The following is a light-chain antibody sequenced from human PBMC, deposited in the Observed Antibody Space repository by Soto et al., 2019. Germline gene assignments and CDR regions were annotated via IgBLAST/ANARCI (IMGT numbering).Light chain of an antibody. J-gene: IGKJ5*01. CDR3: QQRSIWPPVT. V-gene: IGKV3-11*01. CDR2: GAF. CDR1: PSVTNY. Sequence: EIVLTQSPATLSLSPGERATLSCRASPSVTNYLSWYQQKPGQPPRLLIYGAFNRAAGIPARFSGSGSGTDFTLTISSLEPEDSAGYYCQQRSIWPPVTFGQGTRLEIK.